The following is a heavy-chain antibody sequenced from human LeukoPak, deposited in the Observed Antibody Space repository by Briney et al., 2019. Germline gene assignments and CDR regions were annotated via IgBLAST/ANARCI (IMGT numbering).Heavy chain of an antibody. D-gene: IGHD2-15*01. CDR3: ARDRVVGLGIDNALDI. Sequence: ASVKVSCKASGGTFSTYAISWVRQAPGQGLEWMGGIIPVFGTANYAQKFQGRVTITADESTSTAYMELSSLRSEDTAVFYCARDRVVGLGIDNALDIWGHGTMVTVSS. V-gene: IGHV1-69*13. CDR2: IIPVFGTA. CDR1: GGTFSTYA. J-gene: IGHJ3*02.